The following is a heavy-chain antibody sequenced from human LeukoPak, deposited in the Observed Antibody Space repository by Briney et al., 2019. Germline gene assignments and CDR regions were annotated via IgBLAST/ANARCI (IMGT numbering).Heavy chain of an antibody. CDR3: ARDRRITIFGAPGY. CDR1: GFTFSSYA. Sequence: PGGSLRLSCAASGFTFSSYAMHWVRQAPGKGLEWVAVISYDGSNKYYADSVKGRFTISRDNSKNTLYLQMNSLRAEDTAVYYCARDRRITIFGAPGYWGQGTLVTVSS. D-gene: IGHD3-3*01. J-gene: IGHJ4*02. V-gene: IGHV3-30-3*01. CDR2: ISYDGSNK.